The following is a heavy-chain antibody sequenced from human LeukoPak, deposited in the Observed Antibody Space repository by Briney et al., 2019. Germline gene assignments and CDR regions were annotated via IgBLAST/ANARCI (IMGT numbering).Heavy chain of an antibody. CDR3: ARGITGTFPLDY. Sequence: PSETLSLTCTVSGGSISSSSYYWAWIRQPPGKGLEWIGSIYHSGSTYYNPSLKSRVTISVDRSKNQFSLKLSSVTAADTAVYYCARGITGTFPLDYWGQGTLVTVSS. V-gene: IGHV4-39*07. CDR1: GGSISSSSYY. D-gene: IGHD1-20*01. CDR2: IYHSGST. J-gene: IGHJ4*02.